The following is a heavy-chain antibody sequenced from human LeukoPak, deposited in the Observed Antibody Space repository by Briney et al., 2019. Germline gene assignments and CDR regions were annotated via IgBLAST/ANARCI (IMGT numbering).Heavy chain of an antibody. CDR2: INPHSGAT. V-gene: IGHV1-2*02. Sequence: ASVKVSCKASGYTFTGYYIHWVRQAPGQGPEWMGWINPHSGATNYAQKFQGRVTMTRDTSISTAFMELSSLRSDDTAMYYCSRDLLMYYSASGESTWGQGTQVTVS. J-gene: IGHJ5*02. CDR1: GYTFTGYY. CDR3: SRDLLMYYSASGEST. D-gene: IGHD3-10*01.